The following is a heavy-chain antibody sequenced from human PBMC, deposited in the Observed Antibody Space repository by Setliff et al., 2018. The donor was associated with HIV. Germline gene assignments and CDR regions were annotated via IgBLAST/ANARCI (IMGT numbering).Heavy chain of an antibody. CDR2: IDPNSGGT. J-gene: IGHJ3*02. Sequence: ASVRSCKASGYTFTDYYLHWVRQAPGQGLQWVGRIDPNSGGTILAQTFQGRVTMARDTSISTVYMDLRRLTSGDTAVYYCARDDTFDMWGQGTAVTVSS. CDR1: GYTFTDYY. V-gene: IGHV1-2*06. CDR3: ARDDTFDM.